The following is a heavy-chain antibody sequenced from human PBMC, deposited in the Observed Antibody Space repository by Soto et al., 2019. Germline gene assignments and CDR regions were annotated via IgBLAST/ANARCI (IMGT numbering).Heavy chain of an antibody. V-gene: IGHV4-39*01. CDR1: GGSISITSHY. CDR2: IYYGGST. J-gene: IGHJ4*02. Sequence: ASETLSLTCTVSGGSISITSHYWGWIRQPPGKGLEWIATIYYGGSTYYNPSLNSRVTISADTSKNQFSLKLSSVTAADTAVYYCARMGRTRRGDDYWGQGTLVTVYS. D-gene: IGHD1-26*01. CDR3: ARMGRTRRGDDY.